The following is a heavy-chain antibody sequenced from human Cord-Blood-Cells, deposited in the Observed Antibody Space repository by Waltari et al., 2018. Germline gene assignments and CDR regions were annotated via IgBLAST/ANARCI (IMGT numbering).Heavy chain of an antibody. V-gene: IGHV4-59*01. CDR2: IYYSGST. D-gene: IGHD6-6*01. CDR3: ARVGRSLAARLFDY. J-gene: IGHJ4*02. CDR1: GGSISSYY. Sequence: QVQLQESGPGLVKPSETLSLTCTVSGGSISSYYWRWNRQPPGKGLEWIGYIYYSGSTNYNPSLKSRVTISVDTSKNQFSLKLSSVTAADTAVYYCARVGRSLAARLFDYWGQGTLVTVSS.